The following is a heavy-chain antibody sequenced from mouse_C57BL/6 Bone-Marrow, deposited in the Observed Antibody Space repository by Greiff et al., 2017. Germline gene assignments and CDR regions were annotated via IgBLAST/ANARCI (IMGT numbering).Heavy chain of an antibody. V-gene: IGHV2-9-1*01. CDR1: GFSLTSYA. CDR2: IWTGGGT. D-gene: IGHD2-5*01. J-gene: IGHJ4*01. CDR3: ARKTAYCSNYALMDY. Sequence: VMLVESGPGLVAPSQSLSITCTVSGFSLTSYAISWVRQPPGKGLEWLGVIWTGGGTNYNSALKTRLSISKDNSKSQVFLKMNSLQTDDTARYYCARKTAYCSNYALMDYWGQGTSVTVSS.